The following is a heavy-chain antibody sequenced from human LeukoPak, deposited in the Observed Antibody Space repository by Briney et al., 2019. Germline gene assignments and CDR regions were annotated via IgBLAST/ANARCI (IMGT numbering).Heavy chain of an antibody. D-gene: IGHD6-13*01. CDR2: IYYSGST. CDR3: ARRYSSSWNNWFDP. V-gene: IGHV4-39*01. J-gene: IGHJ5*02. Sequence: SETLSLTCSVSGGSISSSSYYWGWIRQPPGKGLEWIGSIYYSGSTYDNPSLKSRVTISVDTSKNQFFLKVRSATAADTAVYYCARRYSSSWNNWFDPWGQGTLVTVSS. CDR1: GGSISSSSYY.